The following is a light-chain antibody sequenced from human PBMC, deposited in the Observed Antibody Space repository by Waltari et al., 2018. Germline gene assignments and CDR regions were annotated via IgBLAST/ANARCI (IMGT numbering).Light chain of an antibody. V-gene: IGLV2-14*03. CDR2: DLS. CDR1: SSDVGGYNY. Sequence: QSALTQPASVSGSPGQSITLPCPGTSSDVGGYNYVSWYQQHPGKAPTLMIYDLSKRPAWGSNPFSGSKAGTTAALTISELKAEDEADYYCSSYTSSTVVFGGGTKLTVL. J-gene: IGLJ2*01. CDR3: SSYTSSTVV.